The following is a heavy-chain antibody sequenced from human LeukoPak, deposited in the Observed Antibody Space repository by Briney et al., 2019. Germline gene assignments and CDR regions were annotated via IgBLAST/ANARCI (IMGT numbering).Heavy chain of an antibody. Sequence: PGRSLRLSCAASGFTFSSYGMHWVRQAPGKGLEWVAVTSYDGSNKYYADSVKGRFTISRDNSKNTLYLQMNSLRAEDTAVYYCAKDHRYCSGGSCYFFDYWGQGTLVTVSS. V-gene: IGHV3-30*18. D-gene: IGHD2-15*01. CDR3: AKDHRYCSGGSCYFFDY. CDR1: GFTFSSYG. CDR2: TSYDGSNK. J-gene: IGHJ4*02.